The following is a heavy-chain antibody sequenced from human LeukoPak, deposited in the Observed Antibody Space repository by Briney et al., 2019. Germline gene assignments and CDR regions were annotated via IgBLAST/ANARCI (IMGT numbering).Heavy chain of an antibody. J-gene: IGHJ4*02. D-gene: IGHD3-9*01. CDR2: ISGSGGST. CDR3: AKVYILTGYFYYFDY. V-gene: IGHV3-23*01. CDR1: GFTFSSYA. Sequence: GGSLRLSCAASGFTFSSYAMSWVRQAPGKGLEWVSAISGSGGSTYYADSVKGRFTISRDNSENTLYLQMNSMRAEDTAVYYCAKVYILTGYFYYFDYWGQGTLVTVSS.